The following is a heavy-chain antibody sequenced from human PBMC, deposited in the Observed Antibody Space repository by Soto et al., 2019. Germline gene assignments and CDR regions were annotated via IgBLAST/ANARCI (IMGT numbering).Heavy chain of an antibody. CDR2: LNTFGNT. D-gene: IGHD3-10*01. Sequence: QVQLEESGPGLVKPSETLSLNCSVSGVSLSSFFWSWIRQPAGRGLEWIGRLNTFGNTNYSPSLKRRVTMSVDLSRNQFSLHLRSVTAADTAVYYCARTSGTGRFTLDPWGQGTLVTVSS. V-gene: IGHV4-4*07. CDR3: ARTSGTGRFTLDP. CDR1: GVSLSSFF. J-gene: IGHJ5*02.